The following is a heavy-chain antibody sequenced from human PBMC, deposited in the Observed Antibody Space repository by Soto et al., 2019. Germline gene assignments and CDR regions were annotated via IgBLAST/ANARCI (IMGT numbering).Heavy chain of an antibody. Sequence: QVQLVESGGGVVQPGRSLRLSCAASGFTFSSYGMHWVRQAPGKGLEWVAVIWYDGSNKYYADSVKGRFTISRDNSKNTLYLQMNSLRAEDTAVYYCARGKLLPTYYYYYGMDVRGQGTTVTVSS. D-gene: IGHD3-10*01. CDR2: IWYDGSNK. CDR3: ARGKLLPTYYYYYGMDV. V-gene: IGHV3-33*01. J-gene: IGHJ6*02. CDR1: GFTFSSYG.